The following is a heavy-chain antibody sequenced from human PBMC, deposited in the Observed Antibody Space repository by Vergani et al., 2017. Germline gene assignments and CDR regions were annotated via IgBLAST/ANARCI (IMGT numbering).Heavy chain of an antibody. CDR3: ARGYCSSTSCSEAYYYYMDV. V-gene: IGHV1-2*02. CDR2: INPNSGGT. D-gene: IGHD2-2*01. J-gene: IGHJ6*03. Sequence: QVQLVQSGSELKKPGASVKVSCKASGYIFSGYYIHWVRQAPGQGLEWMAWINPNSGGTNYAQKFQGRVTMTRDTSISTAYMELSRLISDDTAVYYCARGYCSSTSCSEAYYYYMDVWGKGTTVTVSS. CDR1: GYIFSGYY.